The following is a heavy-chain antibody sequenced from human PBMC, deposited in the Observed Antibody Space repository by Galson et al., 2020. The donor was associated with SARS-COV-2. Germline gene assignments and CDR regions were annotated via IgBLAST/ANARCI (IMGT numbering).Heavy chain of an antibody. CDR1: GYSISSGHY. CDR3: ARILDY. J-gene: IGHJ4*02. V-gene: IGHV4-38-2*01. CDR2: SYNSGTT. Sequence: SQTLSLTCPVSGYSISSGHYWGWIRQPPGKGMEFIGSSYNSGTTYYNPALRSRVTISVDTSQNQFSLKLTSVTAADTAVYYCARILDYWGQGTPVTVSS.